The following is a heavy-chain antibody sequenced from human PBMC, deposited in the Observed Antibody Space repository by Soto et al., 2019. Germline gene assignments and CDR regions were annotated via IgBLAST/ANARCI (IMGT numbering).Heavy chain of an antibody. Sequence: WTWIRQPPGKGLEWIGNVFYRGSTDYNPSLKSRVTMSLDTSKNHFSLKLRSVTAADTAVYYCARVDWGSFDYWGQGTLVTVSS. CDR3: ARVDWGSFDY. V-gene: IGHV4-61*03. J-gene: IGHJ4*02. CDR2: VFYRGST. D-gene: IGHD3-9*01.